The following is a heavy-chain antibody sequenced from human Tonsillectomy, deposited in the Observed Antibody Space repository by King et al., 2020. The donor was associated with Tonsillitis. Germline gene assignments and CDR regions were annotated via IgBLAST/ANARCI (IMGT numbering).Heavy chain of an antibody. D-gene: IGHD4-17*01. CDR2: IQQDGGLK. Sequence: EVQLVESGRGLVQPGGSLRLSCAASGFTFSIYGMTWVRQAPGKGLQWVANIQQDGGLKYYVDSVKGRFTISRDNSKNSRNLQMNSLTAEDTAVYYCARGSPYGAKAGLDYWGQGTLVTVSS. CDR3: ARGSPYGAKAGLDY. V-gene: IGHV3-7*03. CDR1: GFTFSIYG. J-gene: IGHJ4*02.